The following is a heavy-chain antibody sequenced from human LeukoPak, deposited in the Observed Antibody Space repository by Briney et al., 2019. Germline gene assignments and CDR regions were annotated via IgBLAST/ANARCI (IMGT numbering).Heavy chain of an antibody. CDR3: ARHKYYYDSSGRRFDY. V-gene: IGHV4-30-4*01. Sequence: SETLSLTCTVSGGSISSGDYYWSWIRQPPGKGLEWIGYNYYSGSTYYNPSLKSRVTISVDTSKNQFSLKLSSVTAADTAVYYCARHKYYYDSSGRRFDYWGQGTLVTVSS. D-gene: IGHD3-22*01. CDR2: NYYSGST. CDR1: GGSISSGDYY. J-gene: IGHJ4*02.